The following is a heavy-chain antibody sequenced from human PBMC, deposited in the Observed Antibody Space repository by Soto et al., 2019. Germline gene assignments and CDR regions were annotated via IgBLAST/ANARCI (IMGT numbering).Heavy chain of an antibody. CDR3: ARENYGNYRQAGYMDV. CDR1: GFTFSRYS. D-gene: IGHD4-17*01. V-gene: IGHV3-48*01. CDR2: ISSSSSSI. J-gene: IGHJ6*03. Sequence: EVQLVESGGGLVQPGGSLRLSCAASGFTFSRYSMNWVRQAPGKGLEWVSYISSSSSSIYYADSVKGRFTISRDNAKNSLYLQMNSLRAEDTAVYYCARENYGNYRQAGYMDVWGKGTTVTVSS.